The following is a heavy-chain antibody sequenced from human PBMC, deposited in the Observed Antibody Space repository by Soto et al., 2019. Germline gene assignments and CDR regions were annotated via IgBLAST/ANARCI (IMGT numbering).Heavy chain of an antibody. CDR2: IYYSGST. J-gene: IGHJ4*02. CDR3: AVGDYAASSRIFDY. D-gene: IGHD4-17*01. CDR1: GGSISSGGYY. Sequence: SETLSLTCTVSGGSISSGGYYWSWIRQHPGKGLEWIGYIYYSGSTYYNPSLKSRVTISVDTSKNQFSLKLSSVTAADTAVYYCAVGDYAASSRIFDYWGQGTLVTVSS. V-gene: IGHV4-31*03.